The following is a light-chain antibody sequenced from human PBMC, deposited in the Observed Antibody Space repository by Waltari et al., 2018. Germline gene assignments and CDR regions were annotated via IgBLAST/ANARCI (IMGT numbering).Light chain of an antibody. Sequence: EIVLTQSPGTLSLSPGEGATLSCRTSQTIRTNYLAWYQQKPGTAPTLLIYGAFTRATGIPDRFTGSGSGTDFSLTISSLEPEDFATYYCQQYDVSPLTFGGGTKVEIK. CDR1: QTIRTNY. J-gene: IGKJ4*01. V-gene: IGKV3-20*01. CDR2: GAF. CDR3: QQYDVSPLT.